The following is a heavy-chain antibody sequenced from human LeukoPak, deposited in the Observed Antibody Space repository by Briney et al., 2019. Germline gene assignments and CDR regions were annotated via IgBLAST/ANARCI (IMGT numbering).Heavy chain of an antibody. CDR1: GFTFTNAY. V-gene: IGHV3-15*01. J-gene: IGHJ4*02. CDR3: TTDPTSGYSSSWYTY. D-gene: IGHD6-13*01. CDR2: IKSKTDGGTT. Sequence: AGGSLRLSCAASGFTFTNAYMSWVRQAPGKGLEWVGRIKSKTDGGTTDYAAPVKGRFAISRDDSKKTLYLQMNSLKTEDTAVYYCTTDPTSGYSSSWYTYWGQGTLVTVSS.